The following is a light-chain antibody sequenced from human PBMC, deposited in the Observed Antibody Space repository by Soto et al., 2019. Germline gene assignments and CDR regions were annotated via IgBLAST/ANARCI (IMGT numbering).Light chain of an antibody. J-gene: IGLJ1*01. CDR3: CSYAGNYTPYV. V-gene: IGLV2-11*01. Sequence: QSALTQPRSVSGSPGQSVTISCTGTSSDIGAYNYVSWYQQHPGKAPKLILHNVNKRPSGVPERFSGSQSGNTASLTISGLQAEDESDYYCCSYAGNYTPYVFGTGTTLTVL. CDR2: NVN. CDR1: SSDIGAYNY.